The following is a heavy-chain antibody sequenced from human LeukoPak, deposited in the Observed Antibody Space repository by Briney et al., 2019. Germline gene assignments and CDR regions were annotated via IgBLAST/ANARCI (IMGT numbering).Heavy chain of an antibody. V-gene: IGHV1-2*02. CDR1: GYAFTGYY. J-gene: IGHJ4*02. CDR2: INPNSGDT. Sequence: ASVKVSCKASGYAFTGYYMYWVRQAPGQGLERMGWINPNSGDTNYAQMFQGRVTMTRDTSISTAYMELSRLTSDDTAVYYCARATGWLPFDYWGQGTLVTVSS. CDR3: ARATGWLPFDY. D-gene: IGHD1-1*01.